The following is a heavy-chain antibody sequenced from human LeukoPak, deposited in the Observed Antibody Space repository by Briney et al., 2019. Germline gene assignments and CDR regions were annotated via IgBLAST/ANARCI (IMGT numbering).Heavy chain of an antibody. Sequence: ASVKVSCKASGYTFTGYYMHWVRQAPGQGLEWMGRINPNSGGTNYAQTFQGRVTMTRDTSITTAYLELSRLRSDDTAVYSCARIGYNHYFDYWGQGTLVTVSS. CDR3: ARIGYNHYFDY. J-gene: IGHJ4*02. CDR2: INPNSGGT. D-gene: IGHD5-24*01. V-gene: IGHV1-2*02. CDR1: GYTFTGYY.